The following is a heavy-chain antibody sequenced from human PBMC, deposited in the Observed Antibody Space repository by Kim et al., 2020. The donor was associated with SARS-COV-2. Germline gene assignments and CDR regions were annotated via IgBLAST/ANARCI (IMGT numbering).Heavy chain of an antibody. CDR3: SRSRGDTGTPLDY. Sequence: ASVKVSCKASGYTFTGYDIQWVRQAAGQGLEWMGLMNPNSGNTVYAQKFRGRVTMTTDTFKSTVYMELSSLRPEDTAVYYCSRSRGDTGTPLDYWCQG. D-gene: IGHD4-17*01. CDR2: MNPNSGNT. V-gene: IGHV1-8*01. CDR1: GYTFTGYD. J-gene: IGHJ4*02.